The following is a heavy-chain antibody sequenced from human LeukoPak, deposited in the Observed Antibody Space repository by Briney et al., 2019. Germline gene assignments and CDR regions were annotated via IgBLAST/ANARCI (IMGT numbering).Heavy chain of an antibody. V-gene: IGHV4-39*01. CDR3: ARHRPRARGSSGWYAVYFDY. CDR1: GGSISSGDYY. CDR2: IYYSGST. D-gene: IGHD6-19*01. Sequence: SETLSLTCTVSGGSISSGDYYWSWIRQPPGKGLEWIGSIYYSGSTYYNPSLKSRVTISVDTSKNQFSLKLSSVTAADTAVYYCARHRPRARGSSGWYAVYFDYWGQGTLVTVSS. J-gene: IGHJ4*02.